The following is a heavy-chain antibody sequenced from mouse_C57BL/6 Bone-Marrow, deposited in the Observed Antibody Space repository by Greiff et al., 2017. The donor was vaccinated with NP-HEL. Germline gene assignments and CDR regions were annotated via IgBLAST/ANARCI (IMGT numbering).Heavy chain of an antibody. CDR3: TRAPRVYDYDGGGYYFDY. CDR2: IDPETGGT. Sequence: VQLQQSGAELVRPGASVTLSCKASGYTFTDYEMHWVKQTPVHGLEWIGAIDPETGGTAYNQKFKGKAILTADKSSSTAYMELRSLTSEDSAVDYCTRAPRVYDYDGGGYYFDYWGQGTTLTVSS. D-gene: IGHD2-4*01. J-gene: IGHJ2*01. V-gene: IGHV1-15*01. CDR1: GYTFTDYE.